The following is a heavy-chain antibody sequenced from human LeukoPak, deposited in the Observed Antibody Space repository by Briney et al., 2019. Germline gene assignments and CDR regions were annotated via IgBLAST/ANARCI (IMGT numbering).Heavy chain of an antibody. D-gene: IGHD3-9*01. J-gene: IGHJ5*02. CDR1: GYTFTSYG. CDR2: ISAYNGNT. CDR3: ARHYDILTGYLGTYNWFDP. V-gene: IGHV1-18*01. Sequence: ASVKVSCKASGYTFTSYGISWVRQAPGQGLEWMGWISAYNGNTNYAQKLQGRVTMTTDTSASTAYMELRSLRSDDTAVYYCARHYDILTGYLGTYNWFDPWGQGTLVTVSS.